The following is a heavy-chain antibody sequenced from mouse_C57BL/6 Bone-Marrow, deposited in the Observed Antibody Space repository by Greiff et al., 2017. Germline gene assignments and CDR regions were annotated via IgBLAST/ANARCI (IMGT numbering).Heavy chain of an antibody. CDR2: IYPRSGNT. Sequence: QVHVKQSGAELARPGASVKLSCKASGYTFTSYGISWVKQRTGQGLEWIGEIYPRSGNTYYNEKFKGKATLTADKSSSTAYMELRSLTSEDSAVXFCARGDSYYFDYWGQGTTLTVSS. V-gene: IGHV1-81*01. J-gene: IGHJ2*01. CDR3: ARGDSYYFDY. CDR1: GYTFTSYG.